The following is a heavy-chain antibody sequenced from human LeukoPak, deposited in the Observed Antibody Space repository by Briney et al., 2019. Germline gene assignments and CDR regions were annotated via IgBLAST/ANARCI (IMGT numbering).Heavy chain of an antibody. D-gene: IGHD1-20*01. J-gene: IGHJ4*02. CDR2: ISSSSSYI. CDR1: GFTFSSYS. Sequence: GGSLRLSCAASGFTFSSYSMNWVRQAPGKGLEWVSSISSSSSYIYYADSVKGRFTISRDNAKNSLYLQMNSLRAEDTAVYYCAKRGAGGADNYFFDFWGRGTLVTVSS. V-gene: IGHV3-21*01. CDR3: AKRGAGGADNYFFDF.